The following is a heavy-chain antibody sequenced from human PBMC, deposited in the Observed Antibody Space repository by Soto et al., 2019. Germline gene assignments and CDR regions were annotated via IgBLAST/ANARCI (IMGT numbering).Heavy chain of an antibody. CDR2: IYPGDSDT. CDR1: GYSFTSYW. Sequence: GESLKISCKGSGYSFTSYWIGWVRQMPGKGLEWMGIIYPGDSDTRYSPSFQGQVTISADKSISTAYLQWSSLKASDTAMYYCARHQEIVGATSLAFDIWGQGTMVTVSS. CDR3: ARHQEIVGATSLAFDI. J-gene: IGHJ3*02. V-gene: IGHV5-51*01. D-gene: IGHD1-26*01.